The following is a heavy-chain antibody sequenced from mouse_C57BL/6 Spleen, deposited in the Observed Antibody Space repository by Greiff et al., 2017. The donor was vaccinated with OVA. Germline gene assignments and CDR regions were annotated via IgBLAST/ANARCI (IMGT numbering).Heavy chain of an antibody. D-gene: IGHD1-1*01. CDR2: IDPSDSYT. Sequence: QVQLQQPGAELVRPGTSVKLSCKASGYTFTSYWMHWVKQRPGQGLEWIGVIDPSDSYTNYNQKFKGKATLTVDTSSSTAYMQLSSLTSEDSAVYYCARDYYGSSYRWYCDVWGTGTTVTVSS. V-gene: IGHV1-59*01. CDR3: ARDYYGSSYRWYCDV. J-gene: IGHJ1*03. CDR1: GYTFTSYW.